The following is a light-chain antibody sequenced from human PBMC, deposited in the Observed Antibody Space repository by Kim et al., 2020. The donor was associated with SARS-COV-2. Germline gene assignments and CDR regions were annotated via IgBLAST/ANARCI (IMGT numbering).Light chain of an antibody. CDR3: QQYNNWPPWT. CDR1: QSVSSN. Sequence: EIVMTQSPATLSVSPGERATLSCRASQSVSSNLAWYQQKPGQAPRLLIHGVSTRAIGIPARFSGSGSGTEFTLIISSLQSEDFALYYCQQYNNWPPWTFGQGTKVDIK. V-gene: IGKV3-15*01. J-gene: IGKJ1*01. CDR2: GVS.